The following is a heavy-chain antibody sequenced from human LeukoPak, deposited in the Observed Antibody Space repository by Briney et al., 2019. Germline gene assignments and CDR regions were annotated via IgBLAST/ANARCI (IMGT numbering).Heavy chain of an antibody. CDR3: AVAIVGATYYFDY. D-gene: IGHD1-26*01. J-gene: IGHJ4*02. CDR1: GGSFSGYY. Sequence: SETLSLTCAVYGGSFSGYYWSWIRQPPGKGLEWIGEINHSGSTNYNPSLKSRVTISVDTSKNQFSLKLSSVTAADTAVYYCAVAIVGATYYFDYWAREPWSPSPQ. CDR2: INHSGST. V-gene: IGHV4-34*01.